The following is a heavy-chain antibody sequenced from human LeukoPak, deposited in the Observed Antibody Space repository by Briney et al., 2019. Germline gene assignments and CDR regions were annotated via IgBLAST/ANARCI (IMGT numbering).Heavy chain of an antibody. CDR2: IYHSGST. V-gene: IGHV4-38-2*01. D-gene: IGHD3-22*01. CDR1: GYSISSGYY. J-gene: IGHJ5*02. Sequence: SSETLSLTCAVSGYSISSGYYWGWIRQPPGQGLEWIGSIYHSGSTYYNPSLKSRVTISVDTSKNQFSLKLSSVTAADTAVYYCARRRDSGYYHAWGQGTLVTVSS. CDR3: ARRRDSGYYHA.